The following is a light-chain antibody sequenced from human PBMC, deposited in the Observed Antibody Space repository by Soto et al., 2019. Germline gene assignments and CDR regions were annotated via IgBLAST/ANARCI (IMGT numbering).Light chain of an antibody. Sequence: SVLTQPPSASGTPGQRVTISCSGRSSNIGSNYVYWYQQLPGTAPKLLIYRNNQRPSGVPDRFSGSKSDTSASLAISGLRSEDEADFYCAAWDDSLSARYVFGTGTKVTVL. CDR2: RNN. J-gene: IGLJ1*01. CDR1: SSNIGSNY. CDR3: AAWDDSLSARYV. V-gene: IGLV1-47*01.